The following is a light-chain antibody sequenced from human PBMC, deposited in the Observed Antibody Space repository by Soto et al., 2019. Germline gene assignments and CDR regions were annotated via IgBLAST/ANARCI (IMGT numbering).Light chain of an antibody. V-gene: IGKV1-17*01. Sequence: DIQMTQSPSSLSASVGDRVTITCRASQGIRNGLGGYQQKPGKAPKRLIYAASSLQSGVPPRFSGSGSGTEFTLTISRLQPEDFATYFCLQHNSFPRTFGQGTKLEIK. CDR3: LQHNSFPRT. J-gene: IGKJ2*01. CDR1: QGIRNG. CDR2: AAS.